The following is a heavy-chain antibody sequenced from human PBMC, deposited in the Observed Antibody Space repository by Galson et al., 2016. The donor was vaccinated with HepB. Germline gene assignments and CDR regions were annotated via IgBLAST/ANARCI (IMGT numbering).Heavy chain of an antibody. D-gene: IGHD3/OR15-3a*01. CDR1: GFTLNNFA. Sequence: SLRLSCAASGFTLNNFAMSSFRQAPGRGLEWVSTISLLASTKYYADSVKGRFVISGDDSQSTLYLQMNNLRAEDTAIYYCAKDRRGIYGYDLVDYWGQGTLVTVSS. CDR2: ISLLASTK. V-gene: IGHV3-23*01. CDR3: AKDRRGIYGYDLVDY. J-gene: IGHJ4*02.